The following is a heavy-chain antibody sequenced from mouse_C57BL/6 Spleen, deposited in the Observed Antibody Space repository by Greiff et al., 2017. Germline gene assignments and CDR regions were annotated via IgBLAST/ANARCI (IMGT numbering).Heavy chain of an antibody. CDR3: ARQRSNYEYFDV. CDR2: ISNLAYSI. D-gene: IGHD2-5*01. Sequence: EVQLVESGGGLVQPGGSLKLSCAASGFTFSDYGMAWVRQAPRKGPEWVAFISNLAYSIYYADTVTGRFTISRENAKNTLYLEMSSLRSEDTAMYYCARQRSNYEYFDVWGTGTTVTVSS. CDR1: GFTFSDYG. V-gene: IGHV5-15*01. J-gene: IGHJ1*03.